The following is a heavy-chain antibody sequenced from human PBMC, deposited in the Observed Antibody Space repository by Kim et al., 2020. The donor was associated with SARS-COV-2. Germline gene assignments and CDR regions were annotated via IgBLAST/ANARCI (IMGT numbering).Heavy chain of an antibody. CDR2: IYYSGST. J-gene: IGHJ5*02. Sequence: SETLSLTCTVSGGSISSGGYYWSWIRQHPGKGLEWIGYIYYSGSTYYNPSLKSRVTISVDTSKNQFSLKLSSVTAADTAVYYCARDASMGRFGMVRTENWFDPWGQGTLVTVSS. CDR3: ARDASMGRFGMVRTENWFDP. D-gene: IGHD3-3*01. CDR1: GGSISSGGYY. V-gene: IGHV4-31*03.